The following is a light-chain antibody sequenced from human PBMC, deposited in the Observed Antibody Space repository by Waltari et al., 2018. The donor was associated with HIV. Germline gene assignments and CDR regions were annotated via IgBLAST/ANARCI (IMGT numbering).Light chain of an antibody. V-gene: IGLV1-47*01. J-gene: IGLJ2*01. CDR3: STWDDSLKDVL. CDR2: RDK. Sequence: QSALTQPPSASGTPGQRVTISCSGSSSNVGRNAVYWYQKFPGSAPQLVIYRDKQRPPGVSDRFSGSKSGAAASLAISGLRSEEEADFYCSTWDDSLKDVLFGGGTKLTVL. CDR1: SSNVGRNA.